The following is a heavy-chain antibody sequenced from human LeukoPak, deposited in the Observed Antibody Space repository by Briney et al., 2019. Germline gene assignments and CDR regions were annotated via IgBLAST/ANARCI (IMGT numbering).Heavy chain of an antibody. CDR3: ARDRLRLLDY. V-gene: IGHV4-31*03. J-gene: IGHJ4*02. CDR1: GGSISSGGYY. CDR2: IYYSGST. Sequence: SSETLSLTCTVSGGSISSGGYYWSWIRQHPGKGLEWIGYIYYSGSTYYNPSLKSRVTISVDTSKNQFSLKLSSVTAADTAVYYCARDRLRLLDYWGQGTLVTVSS. D-gene: IGHD2-15*01.